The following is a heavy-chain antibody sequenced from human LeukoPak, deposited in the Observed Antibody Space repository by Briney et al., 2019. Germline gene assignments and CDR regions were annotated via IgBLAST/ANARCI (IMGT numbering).Heavy chain of an antibody. Sequence: GGSLRLSCAASGFTFSSYEMNWVRQAPGKGLEWISYISILVTSTYYSDSVKGRFTISRDNAKNSLYLQMNSLRVEDTAVYYCARDGYSLPLGYWGQGTLVTVSS. CDR1: GFTFSSYE. D-gene: IGHD5-24*01. CDR3: ARDGYSLPLGY. J-gene: IGHJ4*02. CDR2: ISILVTST. V-gene: IGHV3-48*03.